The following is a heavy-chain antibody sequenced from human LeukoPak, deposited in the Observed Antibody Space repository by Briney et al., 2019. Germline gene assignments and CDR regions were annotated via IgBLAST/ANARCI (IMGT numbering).Heavy chain of an antibody. D-gene: IGHD6-13*01. CDR3: VRSWYGSFGF. V-gene: IGHV3-21*01. CDR2: ISSSSSYI. Sequence: KAGGSLRLSCAASGFTFSSYSMNWVRQAPGKGLEWVSSISSSSSYIYYADSVKGRFTISRDNAKNSLYLQMNSLRAEDTGLYHCVRSWYGSFGFWGQGTLVAVSS. CDR1: GFTFSSYS. J-gene: IGHJ4*02.